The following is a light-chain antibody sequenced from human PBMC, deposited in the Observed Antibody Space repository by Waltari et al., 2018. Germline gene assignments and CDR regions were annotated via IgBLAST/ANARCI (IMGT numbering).Light chain of an antibody. J-gene: IGLJ2*01. CDR3: SSQSGNNVVI. CDR2: DVN. V-gene: IGLV2-14*03. CDR1: SSDVGGYDS. Sequence: QSALTQPASVSGSPGQSITISCTGSSSDVGGYDSVSWYQDHPGQAPKVIIYDVNNRPSGVSDRVSGSKSGNTASLTISGLQAEDEANYYCSSQSGNNVVIFGGGTKLTVL.